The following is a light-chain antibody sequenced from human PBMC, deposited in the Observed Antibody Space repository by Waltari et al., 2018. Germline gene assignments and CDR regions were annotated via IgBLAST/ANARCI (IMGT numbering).Light chain of an antibody. CDR3: QQYYSTPYT. Sequence: DIVMTQSPDSLAVSLGERATINCKSSQSVLYSSNNKNYLDWYQQKPGQPPKLHMYWASTRESGVADRFSGSGSGTDFTLTISSLQAEDVAVYDCQQYYSTPYTFGQATKLELK. CDR2: WAS. CDR1: QSVLYSSNNKNY. V-gene: IGKV4-1*01. J-gene: IGKJ2*01.